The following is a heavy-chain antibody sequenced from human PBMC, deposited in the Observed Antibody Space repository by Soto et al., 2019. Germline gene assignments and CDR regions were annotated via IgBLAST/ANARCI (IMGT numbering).Heavy chain of an antibody. J-gene: IGHJ4*02. CDR3: TGEVASGY. D-gene: IGHD2-8*02. V-gene: IGHV3-30*03. CDR1: GFTVSTYG. Sequence: QVQLVESGGGVVQPGRSLRLSCAVSGFTVSTYGMHWVRQAPGKGLEWVAVISRDGGTKYYADSVKGRFTISRDNSRNTLFVEMHSLRGDDMAVYYCTGEVASGYGGQGTLVTVSS. CDR2: ISRDGGTK.